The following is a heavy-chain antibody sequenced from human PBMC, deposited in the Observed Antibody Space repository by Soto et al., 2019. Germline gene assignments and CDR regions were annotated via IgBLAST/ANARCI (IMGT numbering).Heavy chain of an antibody. J-gene: IGHJ4*02. V-gene: IGHV1-2*04. CDR1: GYTFTGYY. CDR2: INPNSGGT. Sequence: GASVKVSCKASGYTFTGYYMHWVRQAPGQGLEWMGWINPNSGGTNYAQKFQGWVTMTRDTSISTAYMELSRLRSDDTAVYYCARDLAKSYSDSSRYSHFDYWGQGNLVTVSS. CDR3: ARDLAKSYSDSSRYSHFDY. D-gene: IGHD3-22*01.